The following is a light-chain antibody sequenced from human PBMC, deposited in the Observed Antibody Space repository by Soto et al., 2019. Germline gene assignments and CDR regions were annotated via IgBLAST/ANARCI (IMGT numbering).Light chain of an antibody. J-gene: IGKJ1*01. CDR3: QQYGRT. Sequence: EIVLTRSPGTLFLSPGERATLSCRASQSVSSSYLAWYQQKPGQAPRLLIYGASSRATGIPDRFSGSGSGTDFTLTISRLETEAFAVYYCQQYGRTFGQGTKVDIK. CDR2: GAS. V-gene: IGKV3-20*01. CDR1: QSVSSSY.